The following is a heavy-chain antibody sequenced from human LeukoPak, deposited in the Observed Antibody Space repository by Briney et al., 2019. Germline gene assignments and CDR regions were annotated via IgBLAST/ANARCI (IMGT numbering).Heavy chain of an antibody. CDR1: GGSISSYY. D-gene: IGHD3-9*01. V-gene: IGHV4-4*07. J-gene: IGHJ6*02. Sequence: SETLSLTCTVSGGSISSYYWSWIRQPAGKGLEWIGRIYTSGSTNYNPSLKSRVTISVDTSKNQFSLKLSSVTAADTAVYYCARDGPPAYYDILTGYFIYGMDVWGQGTTVTVSS. CDR2: IYTSGST. CDR3: ARDGPPAYYDILTGYFIYGMDV.